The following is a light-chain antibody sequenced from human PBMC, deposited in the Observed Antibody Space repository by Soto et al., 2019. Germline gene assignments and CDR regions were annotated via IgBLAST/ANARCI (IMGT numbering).Light chain of an antibody. CDR2: GQS. CDR1: QSLXSDF. J-gene: IGKJ5*01. Sequence: IVMTKSASTLSVSPGERATLSCRASQSLXSDFFWSHQQPGQAPRLLSSGQSSRATGIPERFTGSGSEKSFTLTISRLEPEYFSLYYCQHYQSGHTSTFGQGTRLEIK. CDR3: QHYQSGHTST. V-gene: IGKV3-20*01.